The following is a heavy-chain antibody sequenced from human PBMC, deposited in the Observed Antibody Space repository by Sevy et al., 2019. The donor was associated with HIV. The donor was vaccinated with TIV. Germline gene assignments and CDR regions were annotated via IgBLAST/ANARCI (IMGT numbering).Heavy chain of an antibody. CDR1: GFTFSNVW. J-gene: IGHJ4*02. CDR2: IKSKTEGGTT. CDR3: TTGGSILQH. V-gene: IGHV3-15*01. Sequence: GGSLRLSCAASGFTFSNVWMSWVRQAPGKGLEWVGHIKSKTEGGTTDYAAPLKGRFTISRDDSRNTLDLQMNSLKAEDTALYYCTTGGSILQHWGQGTLVTVSS. D-gene: IGHD3-16*01.